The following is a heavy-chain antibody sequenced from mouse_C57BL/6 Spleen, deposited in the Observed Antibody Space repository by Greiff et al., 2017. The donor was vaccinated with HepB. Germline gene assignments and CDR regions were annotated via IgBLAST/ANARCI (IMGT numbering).Heavy chain of an antibody. CDR1: GFHIKDYY. CDR3: AEGAVVASGYFDV. Sequence: EVQLQQSGAELVKPGASVKFSCTASGFHIKDYYMHWVKQRTEQGLGWIGGIVPEDGETKYAPKFPGKAPIAAATSSNTAYLQLSSLTSEDTAVYCCAEGAVVASGYFDVWGTGTAVTVSS. V-gene: IGHV14-2*01. J-gene: IGHJ1*03. D-gene: IGHD1-1*01. CDR2: IVPEDGET.